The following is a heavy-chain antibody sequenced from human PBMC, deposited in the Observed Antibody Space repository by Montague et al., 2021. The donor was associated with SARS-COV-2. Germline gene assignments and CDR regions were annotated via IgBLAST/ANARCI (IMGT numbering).Heavy chain of an antibody. Sequence: SETLSLTCTVSGGSISSSSYYWGWIRQPPGKGLEWMGNIFYSGSTYYNPSLKSRVTISVDTSKNQFSLKLSSVTAADAAVYYCARAIRGYSYYGAFDIWGQGTMVTVSS. J-gene: IGHJ3*02. V-gene: IGHV4-39*01. CDR3: ARAIRGYSYYGAFDI. CDR1: GGSISSSSYY. D-gene: IGHD5-18*01. CDR2: IFYSGST.